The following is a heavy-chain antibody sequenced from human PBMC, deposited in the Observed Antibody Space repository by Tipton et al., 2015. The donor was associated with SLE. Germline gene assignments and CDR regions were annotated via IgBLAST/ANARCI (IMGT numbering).Heavy chain of an antibody. V-gene: IGHV4-59*11. J-gene: IGHJ2*01. CDR1: GGSISSHY. Sequence: GLVKPSETLSLTCTVSGGSISSHYWSWIRQPPGTGLEWIGNIFYSGSTNYHPSLKSRVTISVDTSKNQFSLKLSAVSAADTAVYYCAREFLNPVTTVHYYFDLWGRGTLVTVSS. D-gene: IGHD4-11*01. CDR3: AREFLNPVTTVHYYFDL. CDR2: IFYSGST.